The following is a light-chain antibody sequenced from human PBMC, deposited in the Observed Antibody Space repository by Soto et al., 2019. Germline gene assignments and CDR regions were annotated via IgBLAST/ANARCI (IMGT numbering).Light chain of an antibody. CDR2: DST. CDR1: QCIHTS. CDR3: QQRNVWPPIT. J-gene: IGKJ5*01. V-gene: IGKV3-11*01. Sequence: EVVMTQAPATLSVSPGERATRSCRASQCIHTSLAQYQQKPGQPPRLVVYDSTLRANGVPDRFGGSRSGTEFTLTINNLEPEDFAVYYCQQRNVWPPITFGQATRLEI.